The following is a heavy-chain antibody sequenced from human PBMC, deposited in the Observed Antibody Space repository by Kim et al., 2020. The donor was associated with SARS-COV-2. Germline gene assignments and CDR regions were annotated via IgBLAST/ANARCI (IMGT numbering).Heavy chain of an antibody. Sequence: GGSLRLSCAASGFTVSNTYMSWVRQAPGKGLEWVAIIYSGGTTLYADSVKGRFTISRDSYKNTLHLQLNSLRVEDTAVYYCAAWMAPFHYWGQGTLATVSS. CDR1: GFTVSNTY. J-gene: IGHJ4*02. V-gene: IGHV3-66*01. CDR2: IYSGGTT. D-gene: IGHD2-2*03. CDR3: AAWMAPFHY.